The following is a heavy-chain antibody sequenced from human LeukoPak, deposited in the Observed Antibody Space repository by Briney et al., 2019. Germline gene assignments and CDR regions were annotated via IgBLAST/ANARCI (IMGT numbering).Heavy chain of an antibody. CDR2: INPSGGST. V-gene: IGHV1-46*01. CDR3: ARVAYYDSSGNYFDY. J-gene: IGHJ4*02. CDR1: GYTFTYYY. Sequence: ASVKVSCKVSGYTFTYYYMHWVRQAPGQGLEWMGIINPSGGSTSYAQKFQGRVTMTRDTSTSTVYMELSSLRSEDTAVYYCARVAYYDSSGNYFDYWGQGTLVTVPS. D-gene: IGHD3-22*01.